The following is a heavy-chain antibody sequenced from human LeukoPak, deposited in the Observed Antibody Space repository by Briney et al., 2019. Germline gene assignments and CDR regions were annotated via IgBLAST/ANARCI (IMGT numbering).Heavy chain of an antibody. CDR2: IQFSGST. Sequence: SETLSLTCIVPGGSISTNSNDWGWIRQPPGKGLEWIGIIQFSGSTYYNPSLKSRLTISVDTSKNHFSLKLSSVTAADTAVYYCARRPGLGSYSGFHYWGQGTLVTVSS. J-gene: IGHJ4*02. V-gene: IGHV4-39*02. CDR3: ARRPGLGSYSGFHY. CDR1: GGSISTNSND. D-gene: IGHD3-10*01.